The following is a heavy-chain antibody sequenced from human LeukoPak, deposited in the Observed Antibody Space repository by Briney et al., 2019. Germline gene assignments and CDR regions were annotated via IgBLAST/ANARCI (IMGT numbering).Heavy chain of an antibody. Sequence: GGSLRLSCAASGFDLNTYEMNSGRQAPGKGLEWIADITISGHTKNYADSVKGRFTISRDNAGTSLYLQMNSLRVEDTGVYYCARGDPHADLWGQGTLVTVSS. CDR1: GFDLNTYE. CDR3: ARGDPHADL. V-gene: IGHV3-48*03. CDR2: ITISGHTK. J-gene: IGHJ5*02.